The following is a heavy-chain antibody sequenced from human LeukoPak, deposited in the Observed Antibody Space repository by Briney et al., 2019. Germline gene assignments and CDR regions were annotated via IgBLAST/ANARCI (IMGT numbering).Heavy chain of an antibody. D-gene: IGHD6-13*01. Sequence: PGGSLRLSCAASGFTFDDYAMHWVRQAPGKGLEWVSLISWDGGSTYYADSVKGRFTISRDNSKNSLYLQMNSLRAEDTALYYCAKDIGLGFSLLEIAAAGRDYYYGMDVWGQGTTVTVSS. V-gene: IGHV3-43D*03. CDR2: ISWDGGST. J-gene: IGHJ6*02. CDR1: GFTFDDYA. CDR3: AKDIGLGFSLLEIAAAGRDYYYGMDV.